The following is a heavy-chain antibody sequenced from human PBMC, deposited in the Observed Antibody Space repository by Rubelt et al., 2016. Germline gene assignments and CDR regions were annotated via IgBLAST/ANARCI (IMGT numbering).Heavy chain of an antibody. J-gene: IGHJ4*02. CDR2: IIPLCGTA. Sequence: QVQLVQSGAEVKKPGSSVKVSCKASGGTFSSYAISWVRQAPGQGLEWMGGIIPLCGTANYAKKFQGRVTSTADESPSTAYMELSSLRSEDTAVYYCVRVQYSSGWYFDYWGQGTLVTVSS. CDR1: GGTFSSYA. D-gene: IGHD6-19*01. CDR3: VRVQYSSGWYFDY. V-gene: IGHV1-69*01.